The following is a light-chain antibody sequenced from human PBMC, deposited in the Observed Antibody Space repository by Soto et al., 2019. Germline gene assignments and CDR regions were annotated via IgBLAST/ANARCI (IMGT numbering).Light chain of an antibody. J-gene: IGLJ1*01. CDR1: SSDVGAYNF. Sequence: QSALTQPASVSESPGQSITISCTGTSSDVGAYNFVSWYQQHPGKAPKLMIYEVTDRPSGVSNRFSGSKSGNTASLTISGLQAEDEAEYYCSSYTNINTRACVFGTGTKLTVL. CDR3: SSYTNINTRACV. CDR2: EVT. V-gene: IGLV2-14*01.